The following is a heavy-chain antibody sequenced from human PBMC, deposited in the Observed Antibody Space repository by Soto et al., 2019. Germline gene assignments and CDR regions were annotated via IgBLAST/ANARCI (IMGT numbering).Heavy chain of an antibody. J-gene: IGHJ4*02. D-gene: IGHD3-9*01. CDR1: GYSLTSYW. Sequence: GESLKISCKGSGYSLTSYWIGWVRQMPGKGLEWMGIIYPGDSDTRYSPSFQGQVTISADKSISTAYLQWGSLKASDTAMYYCARQHYDILTGLSGNFDYWGQGTLVTVSS. V-gene: IGHV5-51*01. CDR3: ARQHYDILTGLSGNFDY. CDR2: IYPGDSDT.